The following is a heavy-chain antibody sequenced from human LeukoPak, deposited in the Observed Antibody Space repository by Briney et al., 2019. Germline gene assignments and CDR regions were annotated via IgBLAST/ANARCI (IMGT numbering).Heavy chain of an antibody. D-gene: IGHD3-10*01. CDR1: GGSISSYY. J-gene: IGHJ3*02. CDR3: ARRCRRFGVYAFDI. V-gene: IGHV4-59*08. Sequence: SETLSLTCTVSGGSISSYYWSWIRQPPGKGLEWIGYIYYSGSTNYNPSLKSRVTISVDTSKNQFSLKLSSVTAADTAVYYCARRCRRFGVYAFDIWGQGTMVTVSS. CDR2: IYYSGST.